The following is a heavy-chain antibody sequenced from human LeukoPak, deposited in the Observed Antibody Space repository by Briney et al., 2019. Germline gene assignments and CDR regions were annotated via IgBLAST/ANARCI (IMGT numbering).Heavy chain of an antibody. J-gene: IGHJ4*02. D-gene: IGHD2-2*01. V-gene: IGHV5-51*01. CDR2: IYPGDSDT. CDR3: ARHSYHDIVVVPAAFDY. Sequence: GESLKISCKGSGYSFTTYWIGWVRQMSGKGLEWMGIIYPGDSDTRYSPSFQGQVTISADKSISTAYLQWSSPKASDTAMYYCARHSYHDIVVVPAAFDYWGQGTLVTVSS. CDR1: GYSFTTYW.